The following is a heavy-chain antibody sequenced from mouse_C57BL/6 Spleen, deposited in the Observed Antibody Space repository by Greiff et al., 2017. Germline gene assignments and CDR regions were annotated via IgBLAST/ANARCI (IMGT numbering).Heavy chain of an antibody. CDR1: GYTFTSYW. CDR2: IDPSDSYT. D-gene: IGHD1-1*01. J-gene: IGHJ3*01. CDR3: ARRDYYGSSSLFAY. Sequence: VQLQQPGAELVMPGASVKLSCKASGYTFTSYWMHWVKQRPGQGLEWIGEIDPSDSYTNYNQKFKGKSTLTVDKSSSTAYMQLSSLTSEDSAVYYCARRDYYGSSSLFAYWGQGTLVTVSA. V-gene: IGHV1-69*01.